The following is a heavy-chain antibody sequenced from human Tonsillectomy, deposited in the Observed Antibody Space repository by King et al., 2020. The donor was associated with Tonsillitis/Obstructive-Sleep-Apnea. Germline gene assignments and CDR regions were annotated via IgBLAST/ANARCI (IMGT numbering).Heavy chain of an antibody. Sequence: QLRESGPGLVKPSETPSLTCSVSGGSISSTSYYWGWIRQSPGKGLEWIGNIHYSGSSHYDPSLKSRVTMSVDTSRNQFSLNLSSVSAADTAVYYCASLGLGIGADYFDYWGQGTLVTVSS. J-gene: IGHJ4*02. CDR3: ASLGLGIGADYFDY. CDR1: GGSISSTSYY. CDR2: IHYSGSS. D-gene: IGHD7-27*01. V-gene: IGHV4-39*01.